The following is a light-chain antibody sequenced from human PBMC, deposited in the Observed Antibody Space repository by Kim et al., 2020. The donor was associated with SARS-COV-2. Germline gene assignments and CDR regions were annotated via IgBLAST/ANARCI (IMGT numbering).Light chain of an antibody. V-gene: IGKV1-39*01. CDR1: QGISSD. J-gene: IGKJ4*01. CDR3: QQSYSTPLT. Sequence: DIQMTQSPSSLSASVGDRVTITCRASQGISSDLDWYQQKPGKAPKLLIYAASSLQSGVPSRFSGSGSGTDFTLTISSLQPEDFATYYCQQSYSTPLTFGGGTKVEIK. CDR2: AAS.